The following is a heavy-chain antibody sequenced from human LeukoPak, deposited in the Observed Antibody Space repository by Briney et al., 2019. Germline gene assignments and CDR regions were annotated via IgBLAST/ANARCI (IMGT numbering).Heavy chain of an antibody. Sequence: ASVKVSCKASGYTFTSYYMHWVRQAPGQGLEWMGIINPSGGSTSCAQKFQGRVTMTRNTAISTAYMELSSLGSEDTAVYYCARSLISVAAPWWYFDYWGQGTLVTVSS. J-gene: IGHJ4*02. CDR1: GYTFTSYY. CDR3: ARSLISVAAPWWYFDY. CDR2: INPSGGST. D-gene: IGHD2-8*02. V-gene: IGHV1-46*01.